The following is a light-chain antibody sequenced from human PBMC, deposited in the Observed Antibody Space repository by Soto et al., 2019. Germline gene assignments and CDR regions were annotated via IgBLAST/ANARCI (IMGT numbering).Light chain of an antibody. CDR1: QGIGNY. V-gene: IGKV1-39*01. CDR2: AAS. CDR3: QQTYRTPLT. J-gene: IGKJ4*01. Sequence: DIQMTQSPSSLSASVGDRVTITCRASQGIGNYLAWYQQKPGKAPKLLIYAASSLHSGVPSRFSGSGSGTDFTLTISSLQPEDFATYSCQQTYRTPLTFGGGTKVDIK.